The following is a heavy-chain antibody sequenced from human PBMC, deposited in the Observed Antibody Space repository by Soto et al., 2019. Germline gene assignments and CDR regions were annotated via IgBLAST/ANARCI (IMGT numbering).Heavy chain of an antibody. CDR3: ARDALAQTSNYFFNMDV. J-gene: IGHJ6*02. Sequence: ASVKVSCKASGYTFTNYFIHWVRQAPVQGLEWMGIINPSCGSTRYAQKFQGRVTMTRDTSTSTVYMELSSLRSGDTAVYYCARDALAQTSNYFFNMDVWGRGTTVTLSS. V-gene: IGHV1-46*01. CDR2: INPSCGST. CDR1: GYTFTNYF. D-gene: IGHD6-13*01.